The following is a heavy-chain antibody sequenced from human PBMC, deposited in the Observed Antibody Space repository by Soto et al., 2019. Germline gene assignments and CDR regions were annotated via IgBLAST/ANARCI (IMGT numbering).Heavy chain of an antibody. Sequence: PGESLKISCKGSGYSFTSYWIGWVRQMPGKGLEWMGIIYPGDSDTRYSPSFQGQVTISADKSISTAYLQWSSLKASDTAMYYCARVGSSGIAARHYYYGMDVWGQGTTVTVSS. D-gene: IGHD6-6*01. J-gene: IGHJ6*02. CDR3: ARVGSSGIAARHYYYGMDV. CDR1: GYSFTSYW. CDR2: IYPGDSDT. V-gene: IGHV5-51*01.